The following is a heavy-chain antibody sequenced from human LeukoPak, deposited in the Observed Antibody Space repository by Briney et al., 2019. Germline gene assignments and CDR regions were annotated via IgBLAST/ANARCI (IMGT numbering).Heavy chain of an antibody. V-gene: IGHV4-34*01. D-gene: IGHD1-1*01. CDR2: INHSGST. CDR1: GGSFSGYY. Sequence: SETLSLTCAVYGGSFSGYYWSWIRQPPGKGLEWIGEINHSGSTNYNPSLKSRVTISVDTSKNQFSLKLSSVTAADTAVYYCARTLGRVQQERRVGHAFDIWGQGTMVTVSS. J-gene: IGHJ3*02. CDR3: ARTLGRVQQERRVGHAFDI.